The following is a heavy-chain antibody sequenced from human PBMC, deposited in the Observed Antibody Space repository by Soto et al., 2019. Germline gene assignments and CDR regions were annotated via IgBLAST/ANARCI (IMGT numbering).Heavy chain of an antibody. CDR2: IYYSGST. CDR1: GGSISSGDYY. Sequence: PSETLSLTCTVSGGSISSGDYYWSWIRQPPGKGLEWIGYIYYSGSTYYNPSLKSRVTISVDTSENQFSLKLSSVTAADTAVYYCARDDAGSSRYFDYWGQGTLVTVSS. V-gene: IGHV4-30-4*01. CDR3: ARDDAGSSRYFDY. J-gene: IGHJ4*02. D-gene: IGHD6-6*01.